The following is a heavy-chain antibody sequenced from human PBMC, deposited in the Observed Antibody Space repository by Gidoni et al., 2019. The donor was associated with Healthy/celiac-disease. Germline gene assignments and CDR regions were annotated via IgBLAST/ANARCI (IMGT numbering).Heavy chain of an antibody. CDR1: GFTFSSYG. J-gene: IGHJ2*01. CDR2: ISYDGSNK. Sequence: QVQLVESGGGVVQPGRYLRLSCAASGFTFSSYGMHWVRQAPGKGLEWVAVISYDGSNKYYADSVKGRFTISRDNSKNTLYLQMNSLRAEDTAVYYCAKGGPHIVVVTAILAWYFDLWGRGTLVTVSS. D-gene: IGHD2-21*02. V-gene: IGHV3-30*18. CDR3: AKGGPHIVVVTAILAWYFDL.